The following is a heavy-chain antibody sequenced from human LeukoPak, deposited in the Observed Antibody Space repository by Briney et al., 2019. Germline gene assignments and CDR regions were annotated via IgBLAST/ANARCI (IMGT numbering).Heavy chain of an antibody. Sequence: SETLSLTCTVSGGSISSYYCSWIRQPPGKGLEWIGEINHSGSTNYNPSLKSRVTISVDTSKNQFSLKLSSVTAADTAVYYCARGPRRWFDPWGQGTLVTVSS. CDR1: GGSISSYY. J-gene: IGHJ5*02. CDR2: INHSGST. CDR3: ARGPRRWFDP. V-gene: IGHV4-34*01. D-gene: IGHD1-14*01.